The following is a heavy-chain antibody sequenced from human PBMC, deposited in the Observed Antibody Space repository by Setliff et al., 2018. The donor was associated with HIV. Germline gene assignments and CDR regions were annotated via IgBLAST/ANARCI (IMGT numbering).Heavy chain of an antibody. D-gene: IGHD6-19*01. Sequence: SETLSLTCAVYGESFSAYFWNWIRQPPGKGLEWIGEINHSGNTNYNPSLTSRVTVSVDTSKNRFSLRLTSLTAADTAVYYCARAPIVSSGWTQYYFDYWGQGTLVTVSS. CDR1: GESFSAYF. CDR2: INHSGNT. V-gene: IGHV4-34*01. J-gene: IGHJ4*02. CDR3: ARAPIVSSGWTQYYFDY.